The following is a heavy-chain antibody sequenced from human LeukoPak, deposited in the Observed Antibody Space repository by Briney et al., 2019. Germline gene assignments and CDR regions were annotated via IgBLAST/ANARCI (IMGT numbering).Heavy chain of an antibody. Sequence: GGSLRLSCAASGFTVSSNYMSWVRQAPGKGLEWVSVIYSGGSTYYADSVKGRFTISRDNSKNTLYLQMNSLRAEDTAVYYCARDLVSYYDSSGYYSLNWGQGTLVTVSS. V-gene: IGHV3-66*01. D-gene: IGHD3-22*01. J-gene: IGHJ4*02. CDR2: IYSGGST. CDR3: ARDLVSYYDSSGYYSLN. CDR1: GFTVSSNY.